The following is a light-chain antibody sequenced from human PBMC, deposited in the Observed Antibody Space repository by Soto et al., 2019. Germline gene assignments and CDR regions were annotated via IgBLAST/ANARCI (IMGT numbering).Light chain of an antibody. CDR1: QDITNY. Sequence: DIQMTQSPSSLSASVGDRVTITCQASQDITNYLNWYQQKPGKAPKILIYDASVLEAGVPSRFSGGGSGTHFTLTITSLQAEDVATYSCQQFDNLPLTFGGGTNVEIK. V-gene: IGKV1-33*01. CDR3: QQFDNLPLT. CDR2: DAS. J-gene: IGKJ4*01.